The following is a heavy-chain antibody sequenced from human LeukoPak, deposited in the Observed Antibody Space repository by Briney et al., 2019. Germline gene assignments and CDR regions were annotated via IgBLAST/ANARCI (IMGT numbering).Heavy chain of an antibody. Sequence: PSETLSLTCTVSGGSISSGDYYWSWIRQPPGKGLEWIGYIYYSGSTYYNPSLKSRVTISVDTSKNQFSLKMSSATAADTAVYYCARRSTSPGAYYYYMDVWGKGTTVTVSS. CDR1: GGSISSGDYY. J-gene: IGHJ6*03. CDR2: IYYSGST. D-gene: IGHD2-2*01. V-gene: IGHV4-30-4*08. CDR3: ARRSTSPGAYYYYMDV.